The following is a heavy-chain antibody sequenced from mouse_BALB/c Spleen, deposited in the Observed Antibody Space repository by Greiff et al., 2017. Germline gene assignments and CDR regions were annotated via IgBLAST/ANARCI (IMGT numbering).Heavy chain of an antibody. J-gene: IGHJ3*01. CDR3: ERGYDGYYPAGFAY. CDR1: GFTFSDYY. V-gene: IGHV5-4*02. D-gene: IGHD2-3*01. CDR2: ISDGGSYT. Sequence: EVKLMESGGGLVKPGGSLTLSCAASGFTFSDYYMYWVRQTPEKRLAWVATISDGGSYTYYPDSVKGRFTISMDKATNNLYLQMSSLKSENTAMYYGERGYDGYYPAGFAYWGQGTLVTVSA.